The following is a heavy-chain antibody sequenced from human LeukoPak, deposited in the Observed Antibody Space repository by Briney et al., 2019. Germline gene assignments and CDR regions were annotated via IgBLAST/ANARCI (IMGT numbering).Heavy chain of an antibody. CDR1: GFTFSNYA. J-gene: IGHJ4*02. V-gene: IGHV3-23*01. CDR3: AKDLAGSGSYSFDY. D-gene: IGHD1-26*01. CDR2: ISGSGGST. Sequence: GGSLRLSCAASGFTFSNYAVNWVRQAPGRGLEWVSAISGSGGSTYYADSVKGRFTISRDNSKNTLYLQMNSLRAEDTAVYYCAKDLAGSGSYSFDYWGQGTLVTVSS.